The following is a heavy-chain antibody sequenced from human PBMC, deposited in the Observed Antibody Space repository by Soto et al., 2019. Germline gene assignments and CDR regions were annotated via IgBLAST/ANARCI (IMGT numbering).Heavy chain of an antibody. V-gene: IGHV4-34*01. J-gene: IGHJ6*02. D-gene: IGHD3-10*01. Sequence: QVQLQQWGAGLLKPSETLSLTCAVYGGSFSGYYWSWLRQPPGKGPEWNGEINHSGSTKYNPSLEDPVTISVDTSKEQFPLKLNSVGAADPGVYYCAGTGGMDVWSQGATVTVSS. CDR3: AGTGGMDV. CDR2: INHSGST. CDR1: GGSFSGYY.